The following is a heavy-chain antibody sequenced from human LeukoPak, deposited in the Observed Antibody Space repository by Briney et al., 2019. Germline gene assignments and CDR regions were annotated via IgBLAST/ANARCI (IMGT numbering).Heavy chain of an antibody. D-gene: IGHD4-17*01. Sequence: PGGSLRLSCAASGFNFSTYAMSWVRQAPGKGLEGVSLIGSSSDNILYGDSVKGRFTISRDNAKNSLYLQMNSLRAEDTAVYYCARRTVTEYYFDYWGQGTLVTVSS. CDR1: GFNFSTYA. V-gene: IGHV3-21*04. CDR2: IGSSSDNI. CDR3: ARRTVTEYYFDY. J-gene: IGHJ4*02.